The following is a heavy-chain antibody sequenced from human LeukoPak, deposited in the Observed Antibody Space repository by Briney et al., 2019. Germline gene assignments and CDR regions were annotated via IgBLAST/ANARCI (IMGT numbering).Heavy chain of an antibody. J-gene: IGHJ3*02. V-gene: IGHV6-1*01. Sequence: SQTLSLTCGISGDSVSNNSAAWNWIRQSPSRGLEWLGRTYYRSKWYNDYAVSVKSRITINPDTSKNQFSLQLNSVTPEDTAVYYCARGGSSRKPAAFDIWGQGTMVTVSS. CDR2: TYYRSKWYN. D-gene: IGHD6-13*01. CDR3: ARGGSSRKPAAFDI. CDR1: GDSVSNNSAA.